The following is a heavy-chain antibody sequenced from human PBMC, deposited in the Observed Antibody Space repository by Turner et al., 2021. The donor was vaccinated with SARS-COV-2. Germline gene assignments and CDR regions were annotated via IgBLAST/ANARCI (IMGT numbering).Heavy chain of an antibody. J-gene: IGHJ6*02. CDR1: GFTFSNYA. V-gene: IGHV3-30-3*01. CDR3: ARDRIIWDRGVYYYYGMDV. CDR2: ISYDGSNK. Sequence: QVQLVESGGGVVQPGRSLRLSCAAVGFTFSNYAMHWVRQAPGKGLEWVAVISYDGSNKYYADSVKGRFTISRDNSKNTLYLQMNSLRAEDTAVYYCARDRIIWDRGVYYYYGMDVWGQGTTVTVSS. D-gene: IGHD1-26*01.